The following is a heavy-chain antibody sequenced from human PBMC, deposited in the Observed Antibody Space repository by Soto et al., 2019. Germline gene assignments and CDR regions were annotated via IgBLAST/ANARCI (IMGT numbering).Heavy chain of an antibody. CDR3: ARDMNDFWSGYPSLGGMDV. J-gene: IGHJ6*02. V-gene: IGHV1-18*01. D-gene: IGHD3-3*01. CDR2: ISAYNGNT. CDR1: GYTFTSYG. Sequence: GASVKVSCKASGYTFTSYGISWVRQAPGQGLDWMGWISAYNGNTNYAQKLQGRVTMTTDTSTSTAYMELRSLRSDDTAVYYCARDMNDFWSGYPSLGGMDVWGQGTTVTVSS.